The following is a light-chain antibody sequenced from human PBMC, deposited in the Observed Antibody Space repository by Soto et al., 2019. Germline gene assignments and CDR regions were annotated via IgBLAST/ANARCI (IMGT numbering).Light chain of an antibody. CDR2: EAS. CDR3: QQYNGYWT. Sequence: GDRVTITCRASQSISGSLAWYQQIPGKAPKLLIYEASNLKSGVPSRFSGSGSGTEYTLTISSLQPDDSASYYCQQYNGYWTFGQGTSVEIK. V-gene: IGKV1-5*03. J-gene: IGKJ1*01. CDR1: QSISGS.